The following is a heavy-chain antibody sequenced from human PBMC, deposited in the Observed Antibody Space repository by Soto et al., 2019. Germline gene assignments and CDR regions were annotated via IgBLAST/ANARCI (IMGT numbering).Heavy chain of an antibody. CDR2: IYWDAIE. CDR1: GFSLNTRLVG. J-gene: IGHJ5*02. CDR3: ARSFGRDVSGTNYFDP. D-gene: IGHD3-10*01. Sequence: QITLKESGPTLVKPTQTLTLTCTFSGFSLNTRLVGVGWVRQPPGKALEWLALIYWDAIERYSPSLKNRLTITKDPSKNQVVLTMTDMDPMDTDTDSCARSFGRDVSGTNYFDPWGQGTLVTVSS. V-gene: IGHV2-5*02.